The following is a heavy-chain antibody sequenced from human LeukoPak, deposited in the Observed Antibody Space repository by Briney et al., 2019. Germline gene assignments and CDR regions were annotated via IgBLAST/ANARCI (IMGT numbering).Heavy chain of an antibody. CDR2: ISWNGGSI. J-gene: IGHJ4*02. CDR1: GFTFDDYA. Sequence: GGSLRLSCAASGFTFDDYAMHWVRQAPGKGLEWVSGISWNGGSIGYADSVKGRFTISRDNAKNSVYLQMNSLRAEDTALYYCAKVQGYSYGFFDYWGQGTLVTVSS. CDR3: AKVQGYSYGFFDY. D-gene: IGHD5-18*01. V-gene: IGHV3-9*01.